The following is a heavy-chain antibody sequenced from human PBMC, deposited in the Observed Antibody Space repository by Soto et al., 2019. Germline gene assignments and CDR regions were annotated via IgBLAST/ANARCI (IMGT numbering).Heavy chain of an antibody. D-gene: IGHD1-1*01. V-gene: IGHV1-18*01. Sequence: QVHLVQSGAEVKKPGASVKVSCKASGYSFSNYGISWVRQAPGQGLEWIGWISTFNGNTNYAQSFQGRVTMTTDTSTSTAYMDLRSLRSDDTAVYYCARGHWTDPLDVRAQGTAVTVSS. CDR1: GYSFSNYG. J-gene: IGHJ6*02. CDR2: ISTFNGNT. CDR3: ARGHWTDPLDV.